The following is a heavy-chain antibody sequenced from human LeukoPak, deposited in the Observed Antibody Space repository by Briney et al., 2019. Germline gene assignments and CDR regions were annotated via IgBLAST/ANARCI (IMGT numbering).Heavy chain of an antibody. D-gene: IGHD5-24*01. J-gene: IGHJ4*02. CDR3: AKDWRWLQFGRVDY. CDR1: GFTFSSYA. Sequence: PGGSLRLSCAASGFTFSSYAMSWVRQAPGKGLEWVSAISGSGGSTYYADSVKGRFTISRDNSKNTLYPQMNSLRAEDTAVYYCAKDWRWLQFGRVDYWGQGTLVTVSS. V-gene: IGHV3-23*01. CDR2: ISGSGGST.